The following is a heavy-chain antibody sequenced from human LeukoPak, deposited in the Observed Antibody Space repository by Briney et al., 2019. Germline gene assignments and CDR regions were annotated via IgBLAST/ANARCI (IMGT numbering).Heavy chain of an antibody. J-gene: IGHJ6*02. CDR2: IYTSGST. CDR1: GGSISSYY. CDR3: AREDYDFWSGPERLYYCYGMDV. D-gene: IGHD3-3*01. Sequence: SETLSLTCTVSGGSISSYYWSWIRQPAGKGLEWIGRIYTSGSTNYNPSLKSRVTMSVDTSKNQFSLKLSSVTAADTAVYYCAREDYDFWSGPERLYYCYGMDVWGQGTTVTVSS. V-gene: IGHV4-4*07.